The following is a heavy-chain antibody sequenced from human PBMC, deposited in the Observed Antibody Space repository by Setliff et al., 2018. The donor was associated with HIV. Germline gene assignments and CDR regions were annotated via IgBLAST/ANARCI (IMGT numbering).Heavy chain of an antibody. D-gene: IGHD3-10*01. V-gene: IGHV3-74*01. CDR3: ARKLRPGHGVDV. J-gene: IGHJ6*02. CDR1: GLTFSSHW. CDR2: IDNDASHT. Sequence: PGESLKISCAASGLTFSSHWMHWVRQAPGKGLVWVSYIDNDASHTIHADSVKGRFTISRDNAKNSMDLQMNSLRAEDTAIYYCARKLRPGHGVDVWGQGTTVTVSS.